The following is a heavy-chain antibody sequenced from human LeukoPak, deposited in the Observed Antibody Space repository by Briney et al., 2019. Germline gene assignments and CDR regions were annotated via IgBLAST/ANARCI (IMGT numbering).Heavy chain of an antibody. CDR3: AALDASSGRL. CDR1: GGTFSSYA. V-gene: IGHV1-69*04. J-gene: IGHJ4*02. D-gene: IGHD6-19*01. Sequence: ASVKVSCKASGGTFSSYAISWVRQAPGQGLEWMGRIIPIFGIANYAQKFQGRVTITADKSTSTAYMKLSSLRSEDTAVYYCAALDASSGRLWGQGTLVTVSS. CDR2: IIPIFGIA.